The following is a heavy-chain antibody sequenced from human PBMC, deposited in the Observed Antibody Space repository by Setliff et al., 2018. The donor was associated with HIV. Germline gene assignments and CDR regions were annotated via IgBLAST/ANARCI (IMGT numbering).Heavy chain of an antibody. CDR1: GGSISSSSHY. CDR2: VYYSGNT. Sequence: SETLSLTCTVSGGSISSSSHYWGWVRQPPGKGLEWIGSVYYSGNTNYNPSLRSRVTINVDTSKSQFSLKLSSVTAADTAVYYCARVNALIRAPFDYWGQGALVT. J-gene: IGHJ4*02. V-gene: IGHV4-39*07. CDR3: ARVNALIRAPFDY.